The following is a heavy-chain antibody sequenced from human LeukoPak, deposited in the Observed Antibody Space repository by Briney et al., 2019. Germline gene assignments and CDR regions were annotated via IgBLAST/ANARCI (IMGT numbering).Heavy chain of an antibody. D-gene: IGHD3-3*01. Sequence: ASVKVSCKASGGTFSSYAISWVRQAPGQGLEWMGGIIPIFGTANYAQKFQGRVTITTDESTSTAYMELSSLRSEDTAVYYCARVRASSQDFWSGYDYWGQGTLVTVSS. CDR3: ARVRASSQDFWSGYDY. CDR1: GGTFSSYA. J-gene: IGHJ4*02. V-gene: IGHV1-69*05. CDR2: IIPIFGTA.